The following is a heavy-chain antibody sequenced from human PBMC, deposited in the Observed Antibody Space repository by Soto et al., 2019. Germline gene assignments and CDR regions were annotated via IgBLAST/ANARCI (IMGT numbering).Heavy chain of an antibody. CDR2: IYRCGTT. D-gene: IGHD3-16*01. J-gene: IGHJ4*02. CDR1: GFTVSSNY. CDR3: ARVPVPNGMLIDY. V-gene: IGHV3-66*01. Sequence: EVQLVESGGGLVQPGGSLRLSCAASGFTVSSNYMSWVRQAPGKGLEWVSVIYRCGTTYYADSVNGRFPISRDNSKNTLYLQMNSLRAEDTAVYYCARVPVPNGMLIDYWGQGTLVTVSS.